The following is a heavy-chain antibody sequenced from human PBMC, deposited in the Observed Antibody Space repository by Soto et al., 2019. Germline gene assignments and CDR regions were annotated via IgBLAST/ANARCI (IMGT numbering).Heavy chain of an antibody. CDR1: GGSISSSSYY. Sequence: SDTLSLTCTVSGGSISSSSYYWGWIRQPPGKGLEWIGSIYYSGSTYYNPSLKSRVTISVDTSKNQFSLKLSSVTAADTAVYYCARHGVGYSYGYYGGFDYWGQGTLVT. J-gene: IGHJ4*02. V-gene: IGHV4-39*01. CDR2: IYYSGST. D-gene: IGHD5-18*01. CDR3: ARHGVGYSYGYYGGFDY.